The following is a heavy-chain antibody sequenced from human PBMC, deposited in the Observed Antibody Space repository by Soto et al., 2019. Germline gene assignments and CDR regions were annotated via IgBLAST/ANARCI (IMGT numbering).Heavy chain of an antibody. J-gene: IGHJ4*02. CDR3: ARRGSGSYSDY. V-gene: IGHV1-3*01. CDR2: INAGNGNT. CDR1: GYTFTSYA. D-gene: IGHD3-10*01. Sequence: ASVKVSCKASGYTFTSYAMHWVRQAPGQRLEWMGWINAGNGNTKYSQKFQGRVTITRDTSASTAYMGLSSLRSEDTAVYYCARRGSGSYSDYWGQGTLVTVSS.